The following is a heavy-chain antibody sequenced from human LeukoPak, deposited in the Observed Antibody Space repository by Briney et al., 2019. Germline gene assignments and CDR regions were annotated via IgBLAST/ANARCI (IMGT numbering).Heavy chain of an antibody. CDR1: VGSFSGYY. D-gene: IGHD1-1*01. V-gene: IGHV4-34*01. Sequence: SETLSLTCAVYVGSFSGYYWSWIRQPPGKGLEWIGDINHTGRTNYNPSLKSRVTISVDTSKNQFSVKLSSFTAADTAVYYCARLQNKTVQEANTFDYWGQGTLVTVSS. CDR2: INHTGRT. J-gene: IGHJ4*02. CDR3: ARLQNKTVQEANTFDY.